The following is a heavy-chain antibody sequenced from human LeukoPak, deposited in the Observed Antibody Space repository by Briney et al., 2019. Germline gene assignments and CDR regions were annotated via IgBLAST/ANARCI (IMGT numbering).Heavy chain of an antibody. V-gene: IGHV4-59*01. CDR3: ARFSNYYDSSGYHSD. Sequence: PSETLSLTCTVSGGSISSYYWSWIRQPPGKGLEWIGYIYYSGSTNYNPSLKSRVTISVDTSKNQFSLKLSSVTAADTAVYYCARFSNYYDSSGYHSDWGQGTLVTVSS. D-gene: IGHD3-22*01. J-gene: IGHJ4*02. CDR1: GGSISSYY. CDR2: IYYSGST.